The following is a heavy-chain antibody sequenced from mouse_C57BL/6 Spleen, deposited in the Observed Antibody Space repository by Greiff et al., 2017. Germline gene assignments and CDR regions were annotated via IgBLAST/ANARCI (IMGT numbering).Heavy chain of an antibody. J-gene: IGHJ3*01. CDR3: ARNGNWDVWFAY. CDR2: IDPSDSYT. D-gene: IGHD4-1*01. CDR1: GYTFTSYW. V-gene: IGHV1-69*01. Sequence: VQLQQPGAELVMPGASVKLSRKASGYTFTSYWMHWVKQRPGQGLEWIGEIDPSDSYTNYNQKFKGKSTLTVDKSSSTAYMQLSSLTSEDSAVYYCARNGNWDVWFAYWGQGTLVTVSA.